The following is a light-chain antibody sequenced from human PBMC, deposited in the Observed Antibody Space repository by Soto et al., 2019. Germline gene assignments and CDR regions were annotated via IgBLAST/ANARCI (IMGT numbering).Light chain of an antibody. CDR2: DAS. Sequence: VFTQSPCTLSLSPGERATLTCRASQTVRNNYLAWYQQKPGQAPRLLIYDASSRSTDIPDRFSGGGCATDDTLTISSREPEDFAAYYCQQFSSYPLTFGRGTKV. J-gene: IGKJ4*01. CDR3: QQFSSYPLT. CDR1: QTVRNNY. V-gene: IGKV3-20*01.